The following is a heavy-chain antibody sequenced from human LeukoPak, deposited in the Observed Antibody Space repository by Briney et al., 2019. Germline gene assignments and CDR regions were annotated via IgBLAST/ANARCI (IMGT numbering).Heavy chain of an antibody. CDR3: ARDRVQLWSVYYYYYGMDV. J-gene: IGHJ6*02. CDR2: IWYDGSNK. CDR1: GFTFSTYG. Sequence: QSGGSLRLSCAASGFTFSTYGMHWVRQAPGKGLEWVAVIWYDGSNKYYADSVKGRFTISRDNSKNTLYLQMNSLRAEDTAVYYCARDRVQLWSVYYYYYGMDVWGQGTTVTVSS. D-gene: IGHD5-18*01. V-gene: IGHV3-33*08.